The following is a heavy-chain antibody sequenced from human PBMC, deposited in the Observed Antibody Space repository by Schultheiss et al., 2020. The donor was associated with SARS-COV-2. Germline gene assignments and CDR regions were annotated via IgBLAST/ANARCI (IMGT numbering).Heavy chain of an antibody. CDR3: ARGVEMATITYFDY. CDR1: GYTFTSYG. CDR2: ISPYNGNT. D-gene: IGHD5-24*01. V-gene: IGHV1-18*04. J-gene: IGHJ4*02. Sequence: ASVKVSCKASGYTFTSYGISWVRQAPGQGLEWMGWISPYNGNTNYAQKLQGRVTMTTDTSTSTAYMELRSLRSDDTAVYYCARGVEMATITYFDYWGQGTLVTVSS.